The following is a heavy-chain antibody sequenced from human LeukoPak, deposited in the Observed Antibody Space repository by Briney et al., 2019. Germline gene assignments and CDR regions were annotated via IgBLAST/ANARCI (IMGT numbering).Heavy chain of an antibody. CDR1: GFTFSTYA. V-gene: IGHV3-23*01. CDR3: AKDERDNWNYYAFDI. CDR2: ISGSGGST. D-gene: IGHD1-7*01. Sequence: GSLRLSCAASGFTFSTYAVNWVRQAPGKGLEWVSAISGSGGSTYYADSVKGRFTISRDNSKNTLYLQMNSLRAEDTAVYYCAKDERDNWNYYAFDIWGQGTMVTVSS. J-gene: IGHJ3*02.